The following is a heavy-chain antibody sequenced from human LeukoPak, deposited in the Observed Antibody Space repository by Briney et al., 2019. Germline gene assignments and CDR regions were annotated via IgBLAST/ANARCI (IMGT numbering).Heavy chain of an antibody. Sequence: SVKVSCKTSGGTFSSFAIAWVRQAPGQGLEWMAGIIPIFATTNNAQEFQGRVSLTADESTSTVYMELSSLRYDDTAVYYCARGPPLTFDHTPEGYYHYYMDVWGEGTTVTISS. J-gene: IGHJ6*03. V-gene: IGHV1-69*13. CDR2: IIPIFATT. CDR3: ARGPPLTFDHTPEGYYHYYMDV. D-gene: IGHD1-14*01. CDR1: GGTFSSFA.